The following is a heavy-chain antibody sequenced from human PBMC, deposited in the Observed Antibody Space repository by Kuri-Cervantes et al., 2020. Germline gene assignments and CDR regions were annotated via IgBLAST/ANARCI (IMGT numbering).Heavy chain of an antibody. CDR3: AKREYDFWSGYLPFIFDY. D-gene: IGHD3-3*01. J-gene: IGHJ4*02. CDR2: ISSSGDTI. V-gene: IGHV3-11*01. Sequence: GGSLRLSCAVSGFTFSDYYMSWIRQAPGKGLEWVSYISSSGDTIYYADSVKGRFTISRDNAKNSLYLQMNSLRAEDTAVYYCAKREYDFWSGYLPFIFDYWGQGTLVTVSS. CDR1: GFTFSDYY.